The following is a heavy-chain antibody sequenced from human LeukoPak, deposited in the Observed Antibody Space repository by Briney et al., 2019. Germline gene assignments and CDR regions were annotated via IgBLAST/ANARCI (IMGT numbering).Heavy chain of an antibody. J-gene: IGHJ4*02. CDR1: GGSISSYY. Sequence: SETLSLTCTVSGGSISSYYWSWIRQPPGKGLEWIGYIYYSGSTNYNPFLKSRVTISVDTSKNQFSLKLSSVTAVDTAVYYCARGPPFHIVVVPAASYDYWGQGTLVTVSS. D-gene: IGHD2-2*01. CDR2: IYYSGST. V-gene: IGHV4-59*12. CDR3: ARGPPFHIVVVPAASYDY.